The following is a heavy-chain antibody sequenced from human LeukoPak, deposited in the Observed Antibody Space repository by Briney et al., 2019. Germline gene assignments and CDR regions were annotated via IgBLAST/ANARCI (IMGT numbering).Heavy chain of an antibody. CDR2: MNPNSGNT. D-gene: IGHD5-18*01. CDR3: ARGQYSSFYYYYYMDV. J-gene: IGHJ6*03. Sequence: ASVKVSCKASGYAFTSYDINWVRQATGQGLEWMGWMNPNSGNTGYAQKFQGRVTMTRNTSISTAYMELSSLRSEDTAVYYCARGQYSSFYYYYYMDVWGKGTTVTISS. V-gene: IGHV1-8*01. CDR1: GYAFTSYD.